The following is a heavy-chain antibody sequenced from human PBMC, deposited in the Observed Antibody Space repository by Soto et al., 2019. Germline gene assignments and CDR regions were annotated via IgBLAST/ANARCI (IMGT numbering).Heavy chain of an antibody. CDR2: ISAYNGNT. D-gene: IGHD2-21*02. CDR3: ASTPGLAYCGGDCALVNYYMDV. CDR1: GYTFTSYG. Sequence: ASVKVSCKASGYTFTSYGISWVRQAPGQGLEWMGWISAYNGNTNYAQKLQGRVTMTTDTSTSTAYMELRSLSSDDTAVYCFASTPGLAYCGGDCALVNYYMDVWGKGTTVTVSS. J-gene: IGHJ6*03. V-gene: IGHV1-18*01.